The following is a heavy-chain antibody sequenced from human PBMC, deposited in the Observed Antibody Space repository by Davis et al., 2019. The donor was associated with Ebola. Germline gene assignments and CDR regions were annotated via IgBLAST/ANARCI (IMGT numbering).Heavy chain of an antibody. CDR1: GYTFTSYG. J-gene: IGHJ4*02. CDR3: ARSGPAARGGYYFDY. Sequence: ASVKVSCKASGYTFTSYGISWVRQAPGQGLEWMGWISAYNGNTNYAQKLQGRVTMTTDTSTSTAYMELSRLRSDDTAVYYCARSGPAARGGYYFDYWGQGTLVTVSS. D-gene: IGHD2-2*01. CDR2: ISAYNGNT. V-gene: IGHV1-18*01.